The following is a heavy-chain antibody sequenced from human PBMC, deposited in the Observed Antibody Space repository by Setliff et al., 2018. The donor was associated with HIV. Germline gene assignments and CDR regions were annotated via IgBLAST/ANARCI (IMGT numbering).Heavy chain of an antibody. CDR1: GVSISSGSYY. CDR3: ARQERYCTSADCYRYFNY. J-gene: IGHJ4*02. V-gene: IGHV4-61*02. Sequence: PSETLSLTCTVSGVSISSGSYYWSWIRQSAGKGLEWIGRIYTSGSTSYNPSLKSRLTISLDTSKNQFSLKLSSVTAADTAVYYCARQERYCTSADCYRYFNYWGQGTLVTVSS. D-gene: IGHD2-2*02. CDR2: IYTSGST.